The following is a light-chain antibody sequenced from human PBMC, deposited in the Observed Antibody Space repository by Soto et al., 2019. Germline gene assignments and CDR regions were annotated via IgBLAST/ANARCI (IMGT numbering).Light chain of an antibody. CDR3: QQRSNWPIT. CDR2: DAS. CDR1: QSVFSY. V-gene: IGKV3-11*01. Sequence: EIVLTQSPATLSLSPGERATLSCRASQSVFSYLAWYQQKPGQAPRLLIYDASNRATGIPARFSGSGSGTDFTLTISSLEPEDFAVYYCQQRSNWPITFGQGTRLEI. J-gene: IGKJ5*01.